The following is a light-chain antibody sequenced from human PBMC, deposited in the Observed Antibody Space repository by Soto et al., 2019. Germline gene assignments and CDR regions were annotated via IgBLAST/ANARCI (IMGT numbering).Light chain of an antibody. CDR2: AAS. Sequence: QMPQSPSSASASVGDSVTITCRASQGISSWLAWYQQKQGKAPTLLIYAASSLQSGVPSRFSGSRSGTDGPITISSLQPKDFATYYCQRANRFPLTCGGGTKG. CDR3: QRANRFPLT. V-gene: IGKV1-12*01. J-gene: IGKJ4*02. CDR1: QGISSW.